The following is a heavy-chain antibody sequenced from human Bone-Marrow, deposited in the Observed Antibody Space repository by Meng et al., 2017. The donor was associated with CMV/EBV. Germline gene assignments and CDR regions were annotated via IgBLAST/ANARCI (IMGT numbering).Heavy chain of an antibody. V-gene: IGHV1-18*01. CDR3: ARIPKVFDSSSLGRDY. D-gene: IGHD6-6*01. CDR2: ISAYNGNT. CDR1: GYTFTSYG. J-gene: IGHJ4*02. Sequence: ASVKVSCKASGYTFTSYGISWVRQAPGQGLEWMGWISAYNGNTNYAQKLQGRVTMTTDTSTSTAYMELRSLRSDDTAVYYCARIPKVFDSSSLGRDYWGQGTRVTVYS.